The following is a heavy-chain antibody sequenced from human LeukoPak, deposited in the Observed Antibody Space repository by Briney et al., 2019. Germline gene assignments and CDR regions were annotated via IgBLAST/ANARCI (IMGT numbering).Heavy chain of an antibody. D-gene: IGHD3-10*01. V-gene: IGHV4-59*08. J-gene: IGHJ4*02. CDR2: IYYTGST. CDR1: GDSISTYY. Sequence: PSETLSLTCTVSGDSISTYYWSWVRQPPGKELEWIGHIYYTGSTNYNPSLKSRVTISVDTSKNQFSLNVTSVTAADTAVYYCARQRTYYSPFDYWGQGTQVSVSS. CDR3: ARQRTYYSPFDY.